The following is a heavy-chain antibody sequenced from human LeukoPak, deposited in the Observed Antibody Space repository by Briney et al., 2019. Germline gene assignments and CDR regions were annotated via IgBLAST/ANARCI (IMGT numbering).Heavy chain of an antibody. CDR3: ARAQVPLDSYNWSDSLDY. CDR1: GYTFNTFS. Sequence: RALRLSCAASGYTFNTFSLHSVRQSPRKGLEWVAVITYDGRNKYYGDSLKSRFTLSRDNSKNTLYMHMYTLREENTAVYYCARAQVPLDSYNWSDSLDYWGQGTLVTVSS. V-gene: IGHV3-30*03. D-gene: IGHD1-20*01. CDR2: ITYDGRNK. J-gene: IGHJ4*02.